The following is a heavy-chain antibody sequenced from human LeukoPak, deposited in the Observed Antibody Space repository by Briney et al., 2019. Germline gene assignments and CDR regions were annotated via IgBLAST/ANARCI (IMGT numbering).Heavy chain of an antibody. V-gene: IGHV1-46*01. CDR2: INTNVGST. D-gene: IGHD2-15*01. Sequence: ASVKVSCKASGYTFTSYYMHWVRQAPGQGLEWMGIINTNVGSTSYAQKFQGRVTMTRDTSTTTVYMELSSLRSEDTAVYYCARALSGASRMGNDYWGQGSLVTVSS. CDR1: GYTFTSYY. J-gene: IGHJ4*02. CDR3: ARALSGASRMGNDY.